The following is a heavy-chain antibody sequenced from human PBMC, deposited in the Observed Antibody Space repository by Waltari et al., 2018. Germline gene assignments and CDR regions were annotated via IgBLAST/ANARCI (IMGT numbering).Heavy chain of an antibody. CDR1: GFTVSSNY. CDR2: IYSGGST. D-gene: IGHD3-22*01. CDR3: ASEYYYDSSGYYLGAFDI. Sequence: EVQLVETGGGLIQPGGSLRLSCAASGFTVSSNYMSWVRQDPGKGLEWVSVIYSGGSTYYADSVKGRFTISRDNSKNTLYLQMNSLRAEDTAVYYCASEYYYDSSGYYLGAFDIWGQGTMVTVSS. J-gene: IGHJ3*02. V-gene: IGHV3-53*02.